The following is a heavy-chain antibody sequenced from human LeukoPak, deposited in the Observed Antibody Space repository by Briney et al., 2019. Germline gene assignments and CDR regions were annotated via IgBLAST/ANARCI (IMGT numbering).Heavy chain of an antibody. V-gene: IGHV3-7*03. J-gene: IGHJ4*02. CDR3: AKVVGDYSTCDY. CDR1: TFTFSNYW. CDR2: IKQDGSEK. Sequence: GGSLRLSCAASTFTFSNYWMSWVRQAPGKGLEWVANIKQDGSEKYYVDSVKGRFTISRDNAKTSLYLQMNSLRAEDTAVYYCAKVVGDYSTCDYWGQGTLVTVSS. D-gene: IGHD4-11*01.